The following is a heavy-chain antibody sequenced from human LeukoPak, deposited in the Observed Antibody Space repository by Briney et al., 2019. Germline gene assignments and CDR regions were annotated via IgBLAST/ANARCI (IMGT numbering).Heavy chain of an antibody. Sequence: GGSLRLSCAASGFTFSGYSMNWVRQAPGKGLEWVSSIDREGTYTVYADSVKGRFTISRDNAKNSLYLQMNTLRAEDTAVYYCARYGTIGVTTGDYWGRGTLVTVSS. D-gene: IGHD1-1*01. J-gene: IGHJ4*02. CDR2: IDREGTYT. CDR3: ARYGTIGVTTGDY. V-gene: IGHV3-21*06. CDR1: GFTFSGYS.